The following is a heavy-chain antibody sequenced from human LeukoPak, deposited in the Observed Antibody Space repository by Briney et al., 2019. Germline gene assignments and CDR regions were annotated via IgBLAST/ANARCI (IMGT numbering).Heavy chain of an antibody. CDR1: GGSIRGSY. Sequence: PSETLSLTCTVSGGSIRGSYWSWLRQPPGKALEWIGYIYYGGSTNYNLSLKNRVTISVDASKNQVSLQLNSLTAADTALYYCAATGPSYFHYWGQGTLVTVSS. J-gene: IGHJ4*02. V-gene: IGHV4-59*01. CDR2: IYYGGST. CDR3: AATGPSYFHY. D-gene: IGHD3-9*01.